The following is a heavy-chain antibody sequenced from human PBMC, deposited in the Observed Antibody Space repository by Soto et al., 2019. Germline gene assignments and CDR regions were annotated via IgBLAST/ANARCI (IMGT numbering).Heavy chain of an antibody. CDR1: GGSVSSGGYY. CDR3: ARADTLPAARRFDP. V-gene: IGHV4-31*03. CDR2: IYYSGST. J-gene: IGHJ5*02. Sequence: LSLTCTVSGGSVSSGGYYWSWIRKHPGKGLEWIGYIYYSGSTYYNPSLKSRVTISVDTSKNQFSLKLSSVTAADTAVYYCARADTLPAARRFDPWGQGTLVTVSS. D-gene: IGHD2-2*01.